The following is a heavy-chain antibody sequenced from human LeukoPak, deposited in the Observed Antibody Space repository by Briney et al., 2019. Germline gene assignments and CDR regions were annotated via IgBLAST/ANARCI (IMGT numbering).Heavy chain of an antibody. CDR3: AIAPLSGGSWVGFDP. D-gene: IGHD2-15*01. V-gene: IGHV1-69*05. CDR1: GGTFSSYA. J-gene: IGHJ5*02. CDR2: IIPIFGTA. Sequence: SVKVSCKASGGTFSSYAISWVRQAPGQGLEWMGGIIPIFGTANYAQEFQGRVTITTDESTSTAYMELSSLRSEDTAVYYCAIAPLSGGSWVGFDPWGQGTLVTVSS.